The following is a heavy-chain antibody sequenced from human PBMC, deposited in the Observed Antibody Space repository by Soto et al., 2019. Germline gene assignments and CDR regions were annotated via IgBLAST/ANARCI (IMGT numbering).Heavy chain of an antibody. CDR3: AREGSYSAYNFAHGIQLWSFDF. CDR1: GECCSGYY. Sequence: VTLSDTCAVEGECCSGYYWSWNRQPPGKGLEWIGEINHSGSTNYNPSLESRVAMSVDTSKNHFSLNLSSVTAADMAVYYCAREGSYSAYNFAHGIQLWSFDFWGQGALVTVSS. J-gene: IGHJ4*02. CDR2: INHSGST. V-gene: IGHV4-34*01. D-gene: IGHD5-12*01.